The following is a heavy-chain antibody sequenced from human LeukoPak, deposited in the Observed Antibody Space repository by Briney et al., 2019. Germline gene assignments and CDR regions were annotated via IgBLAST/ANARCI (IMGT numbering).Heavy chain of an antibody. CDR2: ISSSSSYI. D-gene: IGHD3-3*01. Sequence: GGSLRLSCAASGFTFSSYSMNWVRQAPGKGLEWVSPISSSSSYIYYADSVKGRFTISRDNAKNSLYLQMNSLRAEDTAVYYCARDSTDLYHDFWSGRDAFDIWGQGTMVTVSS. CDR1: GFTFSSYS. V-gene: IGHV3-21*01. J-gene: IGHJ3*02. CDR3: ARDSTDLYHDFWSGRDAFDI.